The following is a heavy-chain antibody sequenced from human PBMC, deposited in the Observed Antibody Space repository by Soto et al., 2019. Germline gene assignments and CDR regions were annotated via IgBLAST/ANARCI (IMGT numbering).Heavy chain of an antibody. V-gene: IGHV1-3*01. CDR3: ARTLYGDNVDY. CDR1: GYTFTSYA. J-gene: IGHJ4*02. CDR2: INAGNGNT. D-gene: IGHD4-17*01. Sequence: ASVKVSCKASGYTFTSYAIDWVRQAPGQRLEWMGWINAGNGNTKYSQKFQGRATITRDTSASTAYMELSSLRSEDTAVYYCARTLYGDNVDYWGQGTLVTVSS.